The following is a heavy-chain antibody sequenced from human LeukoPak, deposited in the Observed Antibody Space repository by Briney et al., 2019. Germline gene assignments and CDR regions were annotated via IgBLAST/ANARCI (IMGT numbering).Heavy chain of an antibody. J-gene: IGHJ4*02. CDR2: ISSDGNNK. CDR1: GFTLSTFG. V-gene: IGHV3-30*18. Sequence: GGSLRLSCAASGFTLSTFGNHWVRQAPGKGLEWVASISSDGNNKYYVGSVEGRFTISRDNSRNTLYLQMNSLRTEDTAVYYCAKDLGSDMVRGTFDYWGQGTLVTVSS. CDR3: AKDLGSDMVRGTFDY. D-gene: IGHD3-10*01.